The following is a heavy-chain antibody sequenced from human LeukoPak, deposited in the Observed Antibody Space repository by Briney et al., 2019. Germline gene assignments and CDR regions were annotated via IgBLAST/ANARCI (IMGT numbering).Heavy chain of an antibody. J-gene: IGHJ3*02. V-gene: IGHV1-69*13. CDR2: IIPIFGTA. CDR1: GGTFSSYA. CDR3: ARASTDIVVVPAQRNDAFDI. Sequence: ASVKVSCKASGGTFSSYAISWVRQAPGQGLERMGGIIPIFGTANYAQKFQGRVTITADESTSTAYMELSSLRSEDTAVYYCARASTDIVVVPAQRNDAFDIWGQGTMVTVSS. D-gene: IGHD2-2*01.